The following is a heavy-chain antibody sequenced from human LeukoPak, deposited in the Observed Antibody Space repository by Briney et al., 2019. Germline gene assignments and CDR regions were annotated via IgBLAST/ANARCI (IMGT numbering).Heavy chain of an antibody. D-gene: IGHD6-6*01. CDR3: AKLGSSSSY. J-gene: IGHJ4*02. CDR1: GFTFSNYA. Sequence: GGSLRLSCAASGFTFSNYAMHWVRQAPGKGLEWVALMSYDGSSKYYADSVKGRFTISRDNSKNTLYLQMNSLRAEDTAVYYCAKLGSSSSYWGQGTLVTVSS. CDR2: MSYDGSSK. V-gene: IGHV3-30-3*02.